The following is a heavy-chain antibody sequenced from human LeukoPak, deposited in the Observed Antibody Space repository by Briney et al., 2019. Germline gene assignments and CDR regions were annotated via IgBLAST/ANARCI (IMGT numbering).Heavy chain of an antibody. Sequence: GGSLRLSCVVFGFNFSSYGMHWVRQAPGKGLEWVAFIRYDGSNKYYADSVKGRFTISRDNSKNTLYLQMNSLRVEDTAVYYCARALGPIEYRGRGTLVTVSS. CDR1: GFNFSSYG. V-gene: IGHV3-30*02. J-gene: IGHJ4*02. CDR3: ARALGPIEY. D-gene: IGHD3-10*01. CDR2: IRYDGSNK.